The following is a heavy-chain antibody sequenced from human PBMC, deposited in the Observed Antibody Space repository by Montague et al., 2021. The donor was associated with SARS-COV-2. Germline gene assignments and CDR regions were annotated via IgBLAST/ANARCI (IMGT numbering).Heavy chain of an antibody. CDR1: GDSIRNDY. CDR3: SRNTGEYYGMDV. J-gene: IGHJ6*02. D-gene: IGHD3-16*01. CDR2: IHSSGSI. Sequence: SETLSLTCTVSGDSIRNDYWSWIRQPAGRGLKWIGRIHSSGSINYNPSLMTRITLSVDTSKNQLSLWLNSVTAADTAGYYCSRNTGEYYGMDVWGQGTTVTVSS. V-gene: IGHV4-4*07.